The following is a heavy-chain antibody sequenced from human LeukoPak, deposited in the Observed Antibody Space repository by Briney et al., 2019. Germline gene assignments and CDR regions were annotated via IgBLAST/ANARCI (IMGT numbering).Heavy chain of an antibody. V-gene: IGHV1-2*02. J-gene: IGHJ4*02. CDR1: GYTVSTYF. CDR3: ASGLGYSGGWREGDY. CDR2: MNPNSGGT. D-gene: IGHD6-19*01. Sequence: ASVKVSCKTSGYTVSTYFMHWVRQAPGQGLECMGWMNPNSGGTRYAQEFQGRVSVRRNTSITTAYMDLSSLRSDDTAVNYCASGLGYSGGWREGDYWGKGHLVTV.